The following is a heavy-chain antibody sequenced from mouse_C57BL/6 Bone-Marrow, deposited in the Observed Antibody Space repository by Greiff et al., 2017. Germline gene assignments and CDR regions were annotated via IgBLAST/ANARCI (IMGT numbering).Heavy chain of an antibody. CDR3: ARLDGYLDY. J-gene: IGHJ2*01. Sequence: DVKLVESGGGLVQPGGSLKLSCAASGFTFSDYYMYWVRQTPEKRLEWVAYISNGGGSTYYPDTVKGRFTISRDNAKNTLYLQMSRLKSEDTAMYYCARLDGYLDYWGQGTTLTVSS. D-gene: IGHD2-3*01. CDR1: GFTFSDYY. V-gene: IGHV5-12*01. CDR2: ISNGGGST.